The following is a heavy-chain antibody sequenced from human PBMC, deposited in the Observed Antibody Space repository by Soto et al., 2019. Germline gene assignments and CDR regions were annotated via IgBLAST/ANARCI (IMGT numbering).Heavy chain of an antibody. CDR2: IAYDGDKK. J-gene: IGHJ5*02. CDR1: GFTFSGFG. CDR3: AKDLDAYASNLGGWLAP. V-gene: IGHV3-30*18. D-gene: IGHD3-16*01. Sequence: PGGSPRLSCAASGFTFSGFGMHWVRQAPGKGLEWVAVIAYDGDKKYYASPVKGRFIISRDNSRSTVYLDMNSLRPEETAVYYFAKDLDAYASNLGGWLAPWGQGTQVTVSS.